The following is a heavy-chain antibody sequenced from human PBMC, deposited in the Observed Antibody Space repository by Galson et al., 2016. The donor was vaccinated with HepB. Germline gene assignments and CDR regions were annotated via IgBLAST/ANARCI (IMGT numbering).Heavy chain of an antibody. Sequence: SLRLSCAASGFTFRNYWMSWVRQAPGKGLEWVANIKKDGSEDYYVDAVRGRFTISRDNSKNTLYLQMNSLRVEDTAVYYCAKGTTLQVHFGYFDHWGQGTLVTVSS. CDR2: IKKDGSED. D-gene: IGHD1/OR15-1a*01. CDR1: GFTFRNYW. J-gene: IGHJ4*02. CDR3: AKGTTLQVHFGYFDH. V-gene: IGHV3-7*03.